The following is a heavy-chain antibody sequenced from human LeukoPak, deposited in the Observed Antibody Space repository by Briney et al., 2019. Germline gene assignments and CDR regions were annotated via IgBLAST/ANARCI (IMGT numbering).Heavy chain of an antibody. J-gene: IGHJ4*02. CDR1: GFTFSSYS. Sequence: GGSLRLSCAASGFTFSSYSMNWVRQAPGKGLEWVSSISSSSSYIYYADSVKGRFTISRDNAKNSLYLQMNSLRAEDTAVYYCARVRKSYYYGSGSYYFVYWGQGTLVTVSS. D-gene: IGHD3-10*01. V-gene: IGHV3-21*01. CDR3: ARVRKSYYYGSGSYYFVY. CDR2: ISSSSSYI.